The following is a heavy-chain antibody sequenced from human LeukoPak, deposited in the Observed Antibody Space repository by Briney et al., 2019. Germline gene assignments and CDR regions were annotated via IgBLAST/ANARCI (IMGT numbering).Heavy chain of an antibody. J-gene: IGHJ4*02. Sequence: GGSLRLSCAASGFTFSSYAMHWVRQAPGKGLEWVAVISYDGSNKYYADSVKGRFTISRDNSKNTLYLQMNSLRAEDTALYYCARDLPNYYDSSGYFDYWGQGTLVTVSS. CDR1: GFTFSSYA. V-gene: IGHV3-30-3*01. CDR2: ISYDGSNK. D-gene: IGHD3-22*01. CDR3: ARDLPNYYDSSGYFDY.